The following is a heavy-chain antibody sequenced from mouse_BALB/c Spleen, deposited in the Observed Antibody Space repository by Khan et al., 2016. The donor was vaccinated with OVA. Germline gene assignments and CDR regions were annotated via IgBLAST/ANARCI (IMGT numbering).Heavy chain of an antibody. CDR2: INPTSGFT. Sequence: VQLQQSGAELAKPGASVKMSCKASGYTFTTYWMHWVKQRPGQGLEWIGYINPTSGFTDYKQKFKDKATLTADKSSSTAYMQLSSLTSDDSAVYYCARDRIDYWGQGTTLPVSS. CDR3: ARDRIDY. CDR1: GYTFTTYW. J-gene: IGHJ2*01. V-gene: IGHV1-7*01.